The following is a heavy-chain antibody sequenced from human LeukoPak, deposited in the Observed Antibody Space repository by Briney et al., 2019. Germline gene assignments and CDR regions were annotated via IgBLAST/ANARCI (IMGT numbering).Heavy chain of an antibody. D-gene: IGHD3-22*01. V-gene: IGHV1-18*01. CDR3: TISYYDSSGYYYGPYFDY. Sequence: ASVKVSCKASGYTFTSYGISWVRQAPGQGLEWMGWISAYNGNTNYAQKLQGRVTMTTDTSTSTAYMELRSLRSDGTAASYYTISYYDSSGYYYGPYFDYWGQGTLVTVSS. J-gene: IGHJ4*02. CDR1: GYTFTSYG. CDR2: ISAYNGNT.